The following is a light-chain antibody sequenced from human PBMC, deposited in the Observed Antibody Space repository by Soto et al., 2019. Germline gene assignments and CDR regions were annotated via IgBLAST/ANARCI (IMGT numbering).Light chain of an antibody. J-gene: IGLJ1*01. CDR3: SSYTSSSTNV. Sequence: QSALTQPASVSGSPGQSITISCTGTSSDVGGYNYVSWYQQHPGKAPKLMIYDVINRPSGVSNRFSGSKSGNTASLTISGLQAEDEADYYCSSYTSSSTNVFGTGTQLTVL. CDR1: SSDVGGYNY. CDR2: DVI. V-gene: IGLV2-14*01.